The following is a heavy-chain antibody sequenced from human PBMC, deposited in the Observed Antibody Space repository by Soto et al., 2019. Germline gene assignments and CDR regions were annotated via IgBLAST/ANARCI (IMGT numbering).Heavy chain of an antibody. V-gene: IGHV3-30-3*01. D-gene: IGHD3-3*01. CDR1: GFTFSSYA. CDR2: ISYDGSNK. Sequence: GGSLRLSCAASGFTFSSYAMHWVRQAPGKWLEWVAVISYDGSNKYYADSVKGRFTISRDNSKNTLYLQMNSLRAEDTAVYYCARAGPYYDFWSGSNSHFDYWGQGXLVTVYS. J-gene: IGHJ4*02. CDR3: ARAGPYYDFWSGSNSHFDY.